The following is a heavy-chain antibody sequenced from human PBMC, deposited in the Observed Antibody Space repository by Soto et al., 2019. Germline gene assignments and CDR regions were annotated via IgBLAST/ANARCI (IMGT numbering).Heavy chain of an antibody. J-gene: IGHJ6*02. CDR1: GYSFTHKC. V-gene: IGHV5-51*01. CDR3: ARVIVPQVSTMRGMDV. Sequence: LKISCKASGYSFTHKCISLLRRTPGKCLGWPAVSYPLDSYTKCSLSFEGQVTMSVDKCVNTASVLLKSRDASDTAIYFCARVIVPQVSTMRGMDVWGQGTTVTVSS. D-gene: IGHD2-21*01. CDR2: SYPLDSYT.